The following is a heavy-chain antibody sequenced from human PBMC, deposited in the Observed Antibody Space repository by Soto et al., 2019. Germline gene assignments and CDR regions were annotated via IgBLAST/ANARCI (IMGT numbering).Heavy chain of an antibody. V-gene: IGHV4-59*01. CDR2: IYYRGST. CDR3: ARGYCSTSSCYEFDY. CDR1: GVSISTYY. J-gene: IGHJ4*02. D-gene: IGHD2-2*01. Sequence: PSETLSLTCTVSGVSISTYYWNWIRQPPGKGLECIGSIYYRGSTNYSPSLKSRVSISIDTSKKQFSLKVSSVTAADTAMYYCARGYCSTSSCYEFDYWGQGTLVTVSS.